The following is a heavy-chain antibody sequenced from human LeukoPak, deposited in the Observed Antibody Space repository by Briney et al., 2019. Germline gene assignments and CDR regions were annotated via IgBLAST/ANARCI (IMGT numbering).Heavy chain of an antibody. V-gene: IGHV3-48*03. J-gene: IGHJ4*02. Sequence: GGSLRLSCAASGFTFSSYEMNWVRQAPGKGLEWVSYISSSGSTIYYADSVKGRFTISRDNAKNSLYLQMNSLRAEDTAVYYCARGSASSGWYFLDYWGQGSLVTVSS. CDR3: ARGSASSGWYFLDY. D-gene: IGHD6-19*01. CDR2: ISSSGSTI. CDR1: GFTFSSYE.